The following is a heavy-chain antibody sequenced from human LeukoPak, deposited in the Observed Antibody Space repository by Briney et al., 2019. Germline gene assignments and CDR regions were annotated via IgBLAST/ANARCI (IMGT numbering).Heavy chain of an antibody. D-gene: IGHD6-19*01. CDR3: AREYSSGWTSDY. V-gene: IGHV3-74*01. CDR2: INSDGNYT. CDR1: GFTFSSYA. Sequence: GGSLRLSCAASGFTFSSYAMNWVRQAPGKGLVWVSRINSDGNYTTYADSVKGRFTISRDNAKNTLSLRMNSLRAEDTAVYYCAREYSSGWTSDYWGQGTLVTVSS. J-gene: IGHJ4*02.